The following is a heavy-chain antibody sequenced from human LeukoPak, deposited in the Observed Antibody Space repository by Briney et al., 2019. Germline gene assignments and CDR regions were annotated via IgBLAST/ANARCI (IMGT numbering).Heavy chain of an antibody. CDR3: ARLLVRGNTEGY. V-gene: IGHV5-51*01. D-gene: IGHD3-10*01. Sequence: GESLKISCKGSGYSFSNSWIGWVRQMPGKGLEWMGIIYPGDSDTRYSPSFQGQVTISADKSIGTAYLQWNSLKASDTAMYYCARLLVRGNTEGYWGQGTLVTVSS. CDR2: IYPGDSDT. J-gene: IGHJ4*02. CDR1: GYSFSNSW.